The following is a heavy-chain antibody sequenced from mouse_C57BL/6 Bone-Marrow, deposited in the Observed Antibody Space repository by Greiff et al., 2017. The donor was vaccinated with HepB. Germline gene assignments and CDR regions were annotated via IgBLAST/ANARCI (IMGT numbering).Heavy chain of an antibody. V-gene: IGHV5-4*01. CDR3: ARDGSITTVLDV. J-gene: IGHJ1*03. D-gene: IGHD1-1*01. Sequence: EVMLVESGGGLVKPGGSLKLSCAASGFTFSSYAMSWVRQTPEKRLEWVATISDGGSYTYYPDNVKGRFTNSRDNAKNNLYLQMSHLKSEDTAMYYCARDGSITTVLDVWGTGTTVTVSS. CDR1: GFTFSSYA. CDR2: ISDGGSYT.